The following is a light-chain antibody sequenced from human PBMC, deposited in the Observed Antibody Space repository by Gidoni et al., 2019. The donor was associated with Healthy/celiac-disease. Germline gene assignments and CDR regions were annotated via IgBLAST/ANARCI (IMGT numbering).Light chain of an antibody. J-gene: IGKJ2*01. CDR3: QQYYSTPQT. V-gene: IGKV4-1*01. CDR1: QSVLYSAKNKNY. CDR2: WAS. Sequence: DIVLPQSPDSLAVSLGERATLNCKSSQSVLYSAKNKNYVAWYQQKPGQPPKLLIDWASTRESGVPDRFSGSGSGTDCTRTISSLQAEDGAVYYCQQYYSTPQTFXXXTKLEIK.